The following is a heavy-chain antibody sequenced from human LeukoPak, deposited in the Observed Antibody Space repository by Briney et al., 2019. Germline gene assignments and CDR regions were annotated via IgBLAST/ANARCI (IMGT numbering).Heavy chain of an antibody. J-gene: IGHJ4*02. D-gene: IGHD4-17*01. Sequence: SETLSLTCTVSGGSVSSGGYYWTWIRQHPGDSLEWIGYIYYNGNTYYNPSLKSRVTISGETSKNQFSLRLSSVTAADTAVYYCARTDDYGVQRHDYWGQGTLVTVSS. V-gene: IGHV4-31*03. CDR3: ARTDDYGVQRHDY. CDR1: GGSVSSGGYY. CDR2: IYYNGNT.